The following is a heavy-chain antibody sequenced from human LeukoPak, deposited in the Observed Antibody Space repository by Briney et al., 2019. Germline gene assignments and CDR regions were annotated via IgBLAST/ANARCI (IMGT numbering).Heavy chain of an antibody. Sequence: TGGSLRLSCAASGFTFDDYGMSWVRQAPGKGLEWVSGINWNGGSTGYADSVKGRFTISRDNAKNSLYLQMNSLRAEDTALYYCARDKRTETMVRGVITGKGYYFDYWGQGTLVTVSS. J-gene: IGHJ4*02. CDR3: ARDKRTETMVRGVITGKGYYFDY. CDR1: GFTFDDYG. V-gene: IGHV3-20*04. D-gene: IGHD3-10*01. CDR2: INWNGGST.